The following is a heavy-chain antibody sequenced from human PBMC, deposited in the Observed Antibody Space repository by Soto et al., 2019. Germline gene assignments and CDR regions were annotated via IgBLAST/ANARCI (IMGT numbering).Heavy chain of an antibody. V-gene: IGHV3-7*01. J-gene: IGHJ4*02. CDR1: GVTFSSYW. D-gene: IGHD7-27*01. CDR3: ARESNAHFDY. Sequence: EVQLVESGGGLVQPGGSLRLSCAVSGVTFSSYWMSCVRQAPGRGLEWVATIAHDGIEKFYVDSVKGRFTISRDNTKNSLYLQMNSLRAEDTAVYYCARESNAHFDYWGQGTMVTVSS. CDR2: IAHDGIEK.